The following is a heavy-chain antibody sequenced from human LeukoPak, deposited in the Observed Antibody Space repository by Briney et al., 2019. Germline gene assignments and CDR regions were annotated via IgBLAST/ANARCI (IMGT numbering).Heavy chain of an antibody. CDR1: GFTFSRYW. Sequence: GGSLRVSCAASGFTFSRYWMTWVRQAPGKGLEWVANIKQDGSKKNYVDSVKGRFTISRDNAKNSLYLQMNSLRAEDTAVYYCATPLDYYDSSGYHQGGDWGQGTLVTVSS. CDR2: IKQDGSKK. V-gene: IGHV3-7*03. CDR3: ATPLDYYDSSGYHQGGD. D-gene: IGHD3-22*01. J-gene: IGHJ4*02.